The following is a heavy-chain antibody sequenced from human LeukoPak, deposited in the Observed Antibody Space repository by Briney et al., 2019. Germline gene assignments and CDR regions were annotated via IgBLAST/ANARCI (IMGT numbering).Heavy chain of an antibody. D-gene: IGHD1-26*01. CDR1: GGSFSGYY. Sequence: SETPSLTCAVYGGSFSGYYWSWIRQPPGKGLEWIGEINHSGSTNYNPSLKSRVTISVDTSKNQFSLKLSSVTAADTAVYYCARSTGGGSLTQFDYWGQGTLVTVSS. V-gene: IGHV4-34*01. CDR2: INHSGST. J-gene: IGHJ4*02. CDR3: ARSTGGGSLTQFDY.